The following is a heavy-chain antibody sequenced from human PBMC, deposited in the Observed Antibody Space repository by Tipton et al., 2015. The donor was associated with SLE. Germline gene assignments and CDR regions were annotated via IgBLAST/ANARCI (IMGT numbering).Heavy chain of an antibody. D-gene: IGHD7-27*01. CDR1: GGSFSGYY. Sequence: AGLVKPSETLSLTCAVYGGSFSGYYWSWIRQPPGKGLEWIGEINHSGSTNYNPSLKSRVTVSVDTSKNQFSLKLSSVTAADTAVYYCARFNWGTRYFDLWGRGTLVTVSS. J-gene: IGHJ2*01. CDR2: INHSGST. V-gene: IGHV4-34*01. CDR3: ARFNWGTRYFDL.